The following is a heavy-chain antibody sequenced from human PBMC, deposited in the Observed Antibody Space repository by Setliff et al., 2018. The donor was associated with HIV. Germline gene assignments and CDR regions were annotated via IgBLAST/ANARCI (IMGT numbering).Heavy chain of an antibody. CDR3: ARDYLYYNMYNGSPVYGMDV. CDR1: GFPFSSFG. Sequence: PGGSLRLSCTASGFPFSSFGMNWVRRAPGRGLEWVSSISIGSGAAIYYAESVQGRFTVSRDNSKNSLYLQMNSLRVEDTAVYYCARDYLYYNMYNGSPVYGMDVWGQGTTVTVSS. CDR2: ISIGSGAAI. V-gene: IGHV3-21*01. D-gene: IGHD3-10*01. J-gene: IGHJ6*02.